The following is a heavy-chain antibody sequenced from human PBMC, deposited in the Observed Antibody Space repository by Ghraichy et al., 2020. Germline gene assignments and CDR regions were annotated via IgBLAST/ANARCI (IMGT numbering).Heavy chain of an antibody. CDR1: GFTCSDYY. CDR2: ISSSGSTI. D-gene: IGHD3-22*01. Sequence: GGSLRLSCAASGFTCSDYYMSWIRQAPGKGLEWVSYISSSGSTIYYADSVKGRFTISRDNAKNSLYLQMNSLRAEDTAVYYCARAGWYYDSSLSYWGQGTLVTVSS. V-gene: IGHV3-11*01. CDR3: ARAGWYYDSSLSY. J-gene: IGHJ4*02.